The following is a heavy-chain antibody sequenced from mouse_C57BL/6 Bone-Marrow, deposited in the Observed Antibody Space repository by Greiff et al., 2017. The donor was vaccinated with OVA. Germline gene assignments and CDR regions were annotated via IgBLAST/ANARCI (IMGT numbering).Heavy chain of an antibody. CDR1: EYEFPSHD. Sequence: EVKVVESGGGLVQPGESLKLSCESNEYEFPSHDMSWVRKTPEKRLELVAAINSDGGSTYYPDTMERRFIISRDNTRKTLYLQMSSLRSEDTALYYCARLAQATEFDYWGQGTTLTVSS. CDR3: ARLAQATEFDY. V-gene: IGHV5-2*01. J-gene: IGHJ2*01. D-gene: IGHD3-2*02. CDR2: INSDGGST.